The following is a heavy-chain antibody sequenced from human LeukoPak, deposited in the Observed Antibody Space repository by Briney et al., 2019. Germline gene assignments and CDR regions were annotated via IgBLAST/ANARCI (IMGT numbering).Heavy chain of an antibody. D-gene: IGHD3-10*01. V-gene: IGHV3-7*01. CDR3: ASSLWFGEGAFDI. CDR2: IKQDGSEK. CDR1: GFTFSSYW. Sequence: GGSLRLSCAASGFTFSSYWMSWVRQAPGKGLEWVANIKQDGSEKYYVDSVKGRFTISRDNAKNSLYLQMNSLRAEDTAVYYCASSLWFGEGAFDIWGQGTMVTVSS. J-gene: IGHJ3*02.